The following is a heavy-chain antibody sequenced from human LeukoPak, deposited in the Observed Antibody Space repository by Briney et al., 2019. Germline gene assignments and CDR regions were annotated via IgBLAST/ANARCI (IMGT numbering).Heavy chain of an antibody. V-gene: IGHV1-69*01. CDR2: IIPIFGTA. D-gene: IGHD6-19*01. CDR3: ARVQMEWLVPDSYVY. Sequence: KISCKGSGYSFTSYWISWVRQAPGQGLEWMGGIIPIFGTANYAQKFQGRVTITADESTSTAYMELSSLRSEDTAVYYCARVQMEWLVPDSYVYWGQGTLVTVSS. J-gene: IGHJ4*02. CDR1: GYSFTSYW.